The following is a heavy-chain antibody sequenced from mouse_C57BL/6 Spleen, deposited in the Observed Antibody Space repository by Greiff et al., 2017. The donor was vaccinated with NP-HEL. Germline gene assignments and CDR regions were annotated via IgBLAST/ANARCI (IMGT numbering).Heavy chain of an antibody. Sequence: VHVKQSGPELVKPGASVKMSCKASGYTFTDYNMHWVKQSHGKSLEWIGYINPNNGGTSYNQKFKGKATLTVNKSSSTAYMELRSLTSEDSAVYYCARGGFYGNYGYFDVWGTGTTVTVSS. CDR1: GYTFTDYN. V-gene: IGHV1-22*01. CDR2: INPNNGGT. D-gene: IGHD2-1*01. J-gene: IGHJ1*03. CDR3: ARGGFYGNYGYFDV.